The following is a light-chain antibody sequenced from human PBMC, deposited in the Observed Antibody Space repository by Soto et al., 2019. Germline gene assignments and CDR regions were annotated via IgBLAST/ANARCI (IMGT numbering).Light chain of an antibody. CDR1: QSVSIN. CDR2: GAS. V-gene: IGKV3-15*01. CDR3: QQYNNWPPLT. J-gene: IGKJ4*01. Sequence: EIVMTQSPATLSVSLGESATLSCRASQSVSINLAWYQQKPGQAPRLLVYGASTRATGIPARFSGSGSGTEFTLTISSLQSEDFAVYYWQQYNNWPPLTFGGGTKVEIK.